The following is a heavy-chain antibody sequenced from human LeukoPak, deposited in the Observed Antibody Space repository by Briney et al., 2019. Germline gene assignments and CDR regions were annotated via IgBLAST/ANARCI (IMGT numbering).Heavy chain of an antibody. V-gene: IGHV1-8*01. CDR2: INPNSGNT. Sequence: ASVQVSCKASEYTFTNYDINWVRQATGQGLEWMGWINPNSGNTGYTQKFQGRVTMTRNTSLSTAYMELTGLKSEDTAVYYCARSLGTYWGKDFLNWFDPWGQGTLVTVSS. CDR1: EYTFTNYD. CDR3: ARSLGTYWGKDFLNWFDP. J-gene: IGHJ5*02. D-gene: IGHD3-16*01.